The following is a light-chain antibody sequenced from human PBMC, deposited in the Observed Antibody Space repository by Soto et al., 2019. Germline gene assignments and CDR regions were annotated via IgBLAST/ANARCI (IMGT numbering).Light chain of an antibody. CDR2: EVS. J-gene: IGLJ3*02. Sequence: QSALTQPASMSGSPGQSITISCTGTSSDVGGYNYVSWYQQHPGKAPKLMIYEVSNRPSGVSNRFSGSKSGNTASLTISGLQDEDEADYYCSSYSSSSTPWVFGGGTKLTVL. CDR1: SSDVGGYNY. CDR3: SSYSSSSTPWV. V-gene: IGLV2-14*01.